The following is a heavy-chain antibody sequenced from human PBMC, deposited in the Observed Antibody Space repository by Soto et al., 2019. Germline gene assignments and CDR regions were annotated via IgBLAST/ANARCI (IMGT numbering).Heavy chain of an antibody. J-gene: IGHJ4*02. CDR3: ARESRDCISTSCYDY. D-gene: IGHD2-2*01. CDR1: GDIFSGYS. CDR2: IIPIFGTT. V-gene: IGHV1-69*06. Sequence: SVKVSCKTSGDIFSGYSISWVRQAPGQGLEWMGGIIPIFGTTNYAQRFHGRVTITADNSKNTLYLQMNSPRAEDTAVYYCARESRDCISTSCYDYWGQGTLVTVS.